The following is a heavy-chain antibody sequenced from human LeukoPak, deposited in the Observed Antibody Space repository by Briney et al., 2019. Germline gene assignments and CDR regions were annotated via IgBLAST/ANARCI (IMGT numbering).Heavy chain of an antibody. Sequence: GGSLRLSCAASGFTFSSYAMSWVRQAPGKGLEWVSAISGSGGSTYYADSVKGRFTISRDNSKNTLYLQMNSLRAEDTAVYYCASTRGGYNPYYYGMDVWGQGTTVTVSS. CDR2: ISGSGGST. D-gene: IGHD5-24*01. J-gene: IGHJ6*02. V-gene: IGHV3-23*01. CDR1: GFTFSSYA. CDR3: ASTRGGYNPYYYGMDV.